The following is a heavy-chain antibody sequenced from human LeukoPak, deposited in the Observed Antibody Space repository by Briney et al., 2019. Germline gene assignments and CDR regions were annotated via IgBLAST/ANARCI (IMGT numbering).Heavy chain of an antibody. CDR3: ARGATDTTRWFDP. J-gene: IGHJ5*02. CDR2: ISISSSYI. CDR1: GFTFSKYS. Sequence: GGSLRLSCAASGFTFSKYSMNWVRQGPGKGLEWVSIISISSSYIYYADSVKGRFSISRDDAKNSLYLQMNGLRADDTATYYCARGATDTTRWFDPWGQGTLVTVSS. D-gene: IGHD1-7*01. V-gene: IGHV3-21*06.